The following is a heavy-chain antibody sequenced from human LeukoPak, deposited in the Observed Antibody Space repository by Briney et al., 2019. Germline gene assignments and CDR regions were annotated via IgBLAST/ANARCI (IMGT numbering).Heavy chain of an antibody. CDR3: ARHLGYSSSWLAFDI. V-gene: IGHV4-39*01. Sequence: SETLSLTCTVSGGSISSSSYYWGWIRQPPGKGLEWSGSIYYSGSTYYNPSLKSRVTISVDTSKNQFSLKLSSVTAADTAVYYCARHLGYSSSWLAFDIWGQGTMVTVSS. J-gene: IGHJ3*02. CDR2: IYYSGST. D-gene: IGHD6-13*01. CDR1: GGSISSSSYY.